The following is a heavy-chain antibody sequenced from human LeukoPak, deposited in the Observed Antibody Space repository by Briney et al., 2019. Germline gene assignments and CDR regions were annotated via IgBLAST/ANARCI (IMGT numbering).Heavy chain of an antibody. CDR2: IYSAGTT. D-gene: IGHD6-19*01. V-gene: IGHV3-66*01. CDR3: AREGSSGWYEFWFGP. J-gene: IGHJ5*02. Sequence: GGSLRLSCAASGFTVSNNYMSWVRQAPGKGLEWVSVIYSAGTTYYADSVKGRFTISRDNSKNTLYLQMNSLRAEDTAVYYCAREGSSGWYEFWFGPWGQGTLVTVSS. CDR1: GFTVSNNY.